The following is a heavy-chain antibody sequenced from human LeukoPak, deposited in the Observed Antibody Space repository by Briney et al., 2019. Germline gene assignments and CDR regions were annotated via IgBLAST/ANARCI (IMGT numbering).Heavy chain of an antibody. CDR1: GGSISGYY. V-gene: IGHV4-59*01. CDR3: ARWTSCSGDCHILDY. J-gene: IGHJ4*02. CDR2: LYYMRGA. D-gene: IGHD2-21*02. Sequence: SETLSLTCTVSGGSISGYYWSWSRQPPGKGVEWIGNLYYMRGAWYKSSHKSRVTTSVDTSRNEFSLKLSSVTAADTAVYYCARWTSCSGDCHILDYWGQGILVTVSS.